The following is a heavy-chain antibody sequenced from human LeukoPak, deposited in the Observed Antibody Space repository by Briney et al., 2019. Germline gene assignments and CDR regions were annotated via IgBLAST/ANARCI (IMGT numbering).Heavy chain of an antibody. Sequence: PGGSLRLSCTASGFTLSSFAMHWVRQAPGKGLEWVSLITNSGVTTHYADSVKGRFTISRDNSRSTLYLQLNSLRADDTALYYCAKARLYCSSGTCSDHPATLTGMDVWGQGTTVTVSS. CDR2: ITNSGVTT. CDR1: GFTLSSFA. D-gene: IGHD2-15*01. J-gene: IGHJ6*02. V-gene: IGHV3-23*01. CDR3: AKARLYCSSGTCSDHPATLTGMDV.